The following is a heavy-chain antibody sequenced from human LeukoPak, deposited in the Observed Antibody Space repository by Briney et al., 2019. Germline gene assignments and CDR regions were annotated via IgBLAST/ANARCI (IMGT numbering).Heavy chain of an antibody. J-gene: IGHJ4*02. CDR2: ISGSGGST. V-gene: IGHV3-23*01. Sequence: GGSLRLSCAASGFTFSSYAMSWVRQAPGKGLEWVSAISGSGGSTYYADSVKGRFTISRDNSKNTLYLQMNSLRAEDTAVYYCAKSSFSYGSGSYYPDYWGQGTLVTVSS. D-gene: IGHD3-10*01. CDR1: GFTFSSYA. CDR3: AKSSFSYGSGSYYPDY.